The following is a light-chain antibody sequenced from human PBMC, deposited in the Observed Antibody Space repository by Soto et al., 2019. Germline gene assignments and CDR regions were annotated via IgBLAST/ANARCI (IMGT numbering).Light chain of an antibody. V-gene: IGKV1-39*01. CDR2: DAS. Sequence: IEVTQSPSSLAASLGXRVTITCRASQTIGTYVNWYRQKSGAAPELLIYDASTLQSGVPSRFSGSGSGTDFTLTISSLQPEDFATYYCQQSYSTPRTFGQGTKVDIK. CDR1: QTIGTY. CDR3: QQSYSTPRT. J-gene: IGKJ1*01.